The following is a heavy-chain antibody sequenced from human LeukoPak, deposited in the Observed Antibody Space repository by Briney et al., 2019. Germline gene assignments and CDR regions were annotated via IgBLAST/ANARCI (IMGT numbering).Heavy chain of an antibody. CDR2: ISYDGSNK. CDR3: AGSDYSSSQVDY. Sequence: PGRSLRLSCAASGFTFSSYALHWVRQAPGKGLEWVAVISYDGSNKYYADSVKGRFTISRDNSKNTLHLQMNSLRAEDTAVYYCAGSDYSSSQVDYWGQGTLVTVSS. J-gene: IGHJ4*02. CDR1: GFTFSSYA. D-gene: IGHD6-6*01. V-gene: IGHV3-30*04.